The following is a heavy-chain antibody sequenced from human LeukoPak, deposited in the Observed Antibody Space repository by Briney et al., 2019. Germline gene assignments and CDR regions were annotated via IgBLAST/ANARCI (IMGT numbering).Heavy chain of an antibody. Sequence: GGSLRLSCAASGFTFSSYWMSWVRQAPGKGLEWVANIKPDEGEKYYVDSVKGRFTISRDNAKNPLYLQMNSPRAEDTAMYYCARDQTGQPWVYWGQGTLVTVSS. CDR1: GFTFSSYW. CDR3: ARDQTGQPWVY. D-gene: IGHD3-16*01. V-gene: IGHV3-7*04. CDR2: IKPDEGEK. J-gene: IGHJ4*02.